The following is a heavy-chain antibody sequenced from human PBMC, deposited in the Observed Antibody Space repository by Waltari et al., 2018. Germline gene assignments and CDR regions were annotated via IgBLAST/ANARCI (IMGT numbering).Heavy chain of an antibody. Sequence: EVQLVESGGGLVKPGGSLRLSCVASGFTFNQAWMNWVRQAPGKGPEWVGRVKSEAATGTSDYAAPVKGRFTISRDDSKDTVYLQMNDLKTEDTGVYYCTTGLLYQWGQGTLVTVSS. CDR1: GFTFNQAW. V-gene: IGHV3-15*01. D-gene: IGHD2-8*01. J-gene: IGHJ4*02. CDR3: TTGLLYQ. CDR2: VKSEAATGTS.